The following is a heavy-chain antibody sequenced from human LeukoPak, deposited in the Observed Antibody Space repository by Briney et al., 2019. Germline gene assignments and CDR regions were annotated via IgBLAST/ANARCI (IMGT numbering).Heavy chain of an antibody. CDR3: ARDSIVTGEFDY. CDR1: GFTFSSYE. J-gene: IGHJ4*02. D-gene: IGHD2-21*02. CDR2: ISSSGSTI. V-gene: IGHV3-48*03. Sequence: GGSLRLSCVVSGFTFSSYEMNWGRQAPGEGLEWGSYISSSGSTIYYADSVKGRFTISRDNAKNSLYLQMNSLRAEDTAVYYCARDSIVTGEFDYWGQGTLVTVSS.